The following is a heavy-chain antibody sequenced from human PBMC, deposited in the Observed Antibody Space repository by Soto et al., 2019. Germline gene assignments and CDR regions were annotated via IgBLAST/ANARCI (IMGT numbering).Heavy chain of an antibody. D-gene: IGHD6-19*01. Sequence: QLQLQESGPGLVKPSETLSLTCTVSGGSISSSSYYWGWIRQPPGKGLEWIGSIYYSGSTYYNPSFKSRVTISVDTSKNQFSLKLSSVTAADTAVYYCASLYSSGWYGGGYWGQGTLVTVSS. CDR2: IYYSGST. CDR3: ASLYSSGWYGGGY. J-gene: IGHJ4*02. CDR1: GGSISSSSYY. V-gene: IGHV4-39*01.